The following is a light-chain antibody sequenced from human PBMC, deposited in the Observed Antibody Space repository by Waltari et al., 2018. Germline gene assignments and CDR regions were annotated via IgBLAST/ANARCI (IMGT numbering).Light chain of an antibody. J-gene: IGLJ1*01. Sequence: QSVLTQPPSASGTPGQRVTLSCSGSSSNIGSNTVNWYQQLPGAAPKLLIYSNNQRPSGVPDRISGSKSGTSASLAISGLQSEDEADYYCAAWDDSLNGLYVFGTGTKVTVL. CDR1: SSNIGSNT. CDR2: SNN. V-gene: IGLV1-44*01. CDR3: AAWDDSLNGLYV.